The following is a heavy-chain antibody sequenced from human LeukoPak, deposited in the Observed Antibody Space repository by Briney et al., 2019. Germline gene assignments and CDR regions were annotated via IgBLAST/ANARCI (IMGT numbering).Heavy chain of an antibody. J-gene: IGHJ3*02. V-gene: IGHV1-69*01. Sequence: GSSVKVSCKASGGTFSSYAISWVRQAPGQGLEWMGGIIPVFGTAIYAQKFQGRVTITADESTSTAYMALSTLRSEDTAVYYCARGGIVVVPPDISRHEALHIWGQGTMVTVSS. D-gene: IGHD2-2*01. CDR2: IIPVFGTA. CDR3: ARGGIVVVPPDISRHEALHI. CDR1: GGTFSSYA.